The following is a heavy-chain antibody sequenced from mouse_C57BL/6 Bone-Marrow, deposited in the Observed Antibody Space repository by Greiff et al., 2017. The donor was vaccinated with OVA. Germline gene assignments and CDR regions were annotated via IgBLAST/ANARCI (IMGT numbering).Heavy chain of an antibody. CDR1: GYTFTSYG. V-gene: IGHV1-81*01. J-gene: IGHJ3*01. D-gene: IGHD2-4*01. Sequence: VQLQQSGAELARPGASVKLSCKASGYTFTSYGISWVKQRTGQGLEWIGEIYPRSGNTYYNEKFKGKATLTADKSSSTAYMQLSSLTSEDSAVYFCARGDYDYDVPFAYWGQGTLVTVSA. CDR2: IYPRSGNT. CDR3: ARGDYDYDVPFAY.